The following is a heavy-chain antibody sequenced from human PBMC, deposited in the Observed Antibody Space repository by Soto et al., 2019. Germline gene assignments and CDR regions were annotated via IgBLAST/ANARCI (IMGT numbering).Heavy chain of an antibody. J-gene: IGHJ6*02. CDR3: SRQGGMDV. Sequence: GESLKISCKGSGYTFSNYWIDWVRQMPGKGLEWMGIIYPGDSDTRYSPSFQGQVTISADKSISTAYLQWSSLKASDTAIYYCSRQGGMDVWGQGTTVTVSS. V-gene: IGHV5-51*01. CDR2: IYPGDSDT. CDR1: GYTFSNYW.